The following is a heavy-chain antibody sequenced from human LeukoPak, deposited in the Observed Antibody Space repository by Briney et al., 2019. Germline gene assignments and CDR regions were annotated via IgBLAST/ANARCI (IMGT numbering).Heavy chain of an antibody. J-gene: IGHJ5*02. D-gene: IGHD5-18*01. CDR1: GGTFSSYA. CDR2: IIPIFGTA. CDR3: ARARSGTAMVTPWFDP. V-gene: IGHV1-69*06. Sequence: GASVKVSCKASGGTFSSYAISWVRQAPGQGLEWMGGIIPIFGTANYAQKFQGRVTITADKSTSTAYMELSSLRSEDTAVYYCARARSGTAMVTPWFDPWGQGTLVTVSS.